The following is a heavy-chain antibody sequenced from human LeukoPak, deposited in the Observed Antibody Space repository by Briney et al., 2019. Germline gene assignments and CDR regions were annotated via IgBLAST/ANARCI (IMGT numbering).Heavy chain of an antibody. V-gene: IGHV3-15*01. D-gene: IGHD3-10*01. Sequence: GGSLRLSCAASGFTFYTAWMSWVRQAPGKGLEWVGRIKSKNVGGITDFTAPVKGRFTISRDDSKNTVYLQMNSLKTEDTAVYYCITEYYGSAMYWGQGALVTVSS. J-gene: IGHJ4*02. CDR2: IKSKNVGGIT. CDR1: GFTFYTAW. CDR3: ITEYYGSAMY.